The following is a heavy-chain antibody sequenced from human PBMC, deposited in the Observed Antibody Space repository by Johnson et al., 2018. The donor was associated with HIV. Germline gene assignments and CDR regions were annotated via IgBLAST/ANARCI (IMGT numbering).Heavy chain of an antibody. V-gene: IGHV3-30*02. CDR1: GLTLSRCD. D-gene: IGHD3-10*01. J-gene: IGHJ3*02. CDR2: IRYDGSNK. CDR3: AKDDSPSGAFDI. Sequence: QVQLVESGGGVVQPGGPLRLSCAASGLTLSRCDMHWVRQAPGKGLEWVAFIRYDGSNKYYADSVKGRFTISRDNSKNTLDVQMNSLRVEDTAVYYCAKDDSPSGAFDIWGQGTMVIVSS.